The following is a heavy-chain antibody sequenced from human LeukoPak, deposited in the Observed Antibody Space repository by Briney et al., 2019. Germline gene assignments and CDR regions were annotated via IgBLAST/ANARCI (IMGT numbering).Heavy chain of an antibody. CDR3: ARRGPWSGSYDY. Sequence: PSETLSLTCTVSGGSISSDYWSWIRQAPGKGLEWIGFIFYTGSNNYNPSLKSRVTMSVDTSKDQFSLRLSSVTAADTAVYYGARRGPWSGSYDYWGQGTLVTVTS. D-gene: IGHD3-3*01. V-gene: IGHV4-59*08. J-gene: IGHJ4*02. CDR1: GGSISSDY. CDR2: IFYTGSN.